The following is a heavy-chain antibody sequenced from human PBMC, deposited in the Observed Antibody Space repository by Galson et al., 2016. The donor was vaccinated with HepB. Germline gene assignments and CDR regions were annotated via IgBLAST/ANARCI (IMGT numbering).Heavy chain of an antibody. CDR3: ARDDYSRLGY. J-gene: IGHJ4*02. CDR2: ITSSSDTM. Sequence: SLRLSCAASGCIFSVYNMNWARQAPGKGLEWIAWITSSSDTMYYADSVKGRFTISRDNAKNSLYLEMNSLRDEDTAVYYCARDDYSRLGYWGQGTLVTVSS. D-gene: IGHD2-21*01. V-gene: IGHV3-48*02. CDR1: GCIFSVYN.